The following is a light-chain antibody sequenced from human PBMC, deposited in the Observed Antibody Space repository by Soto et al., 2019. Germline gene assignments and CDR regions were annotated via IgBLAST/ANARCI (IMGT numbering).Light chain of an antibody. Sequence: QPVLTQPPSVSRAPGQRVTISCTGSGSNIGAGYDVHWYQQLPGTPPKLLIYHSTNRPSGVPDRFSGSKSGPSASLAITGLQAEDEADYYCQSYDSGLSAWVFGGGTKLTVL. V-gene: IGLV1-40*01. CDR2: HST. CDR3: QSYDSGLSAWV. CDR1: GSNIGAGYD. J-gene: IGLJ3*02.